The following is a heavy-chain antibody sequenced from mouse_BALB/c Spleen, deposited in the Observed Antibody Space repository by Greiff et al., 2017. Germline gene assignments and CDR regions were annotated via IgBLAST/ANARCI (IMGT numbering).Heavy chain of an antibody. CDR3: TRGDYYGSSPYYAMDY. CDR1: GFTFSSYT. V-gene: IGHV5-6-4*01. J-gene: IGHJ4*01. D-gene: IGHD1-1*01. CDR2: ISSGGSYT. Sequence: EVQLVESGGGLVKPGGSLKLSCAASGFTFSSYTMSWVRQTPEKRLEWVATISSGGSYTYYPDSVKGRFTISRDNAKNTLYLQMSSLKSEDTAMYYCTRGDYYGSSPYYAMDYWGQGTSVTVSS.